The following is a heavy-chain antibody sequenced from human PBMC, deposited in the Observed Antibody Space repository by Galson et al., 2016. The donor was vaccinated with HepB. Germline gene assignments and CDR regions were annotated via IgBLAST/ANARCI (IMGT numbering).Heavy chain of an antibody. Sequence: SLRLSCAASGFTFSSYDMHWVRQATGKGLEWVSAIGTAGDTYYPGSVKGRFTISRDNSKNTLYLQMNSLRAEDTAVYYCARDLGVYNFWSGYTHYGMDVWGQGTTVTVSS. CDR3: ARDLGVYNFWSGYTHYGMDV. D-gene: IGHD3-3*01. CDR1: GFTFSSYD. V-gene: IGHV3-13*04. J-gene: IGHJ6*02. CDR2: IGTAGDT.